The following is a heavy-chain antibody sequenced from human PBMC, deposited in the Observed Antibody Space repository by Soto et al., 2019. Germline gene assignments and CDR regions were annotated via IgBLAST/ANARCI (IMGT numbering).Heavy chain of an antibody. CDR2: INPNSGGT. CDR1: GFTFTGHY. D-gene: IGHD2-15*01. Sequence: ASVKVSCKASGFTFTGHYINWVRQAPGQGLEWMGWINPNSGGTSYAQKFQGRLTMTTDTSITTAYMELSRLSSDDTAVYYCAREENCSDGICYSEYFQRLGQGTLVTVSS. V-gene: IGHV1-2*02. CDR3: AREENCSDGICYSEYFQR. J-gene: IGHJ1*01.